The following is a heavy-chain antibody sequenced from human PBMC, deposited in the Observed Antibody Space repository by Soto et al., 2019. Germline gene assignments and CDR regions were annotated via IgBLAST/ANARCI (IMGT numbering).Heavy chain of an antibody. CDR1: GYTFTSYG. J-gene: IGHJ4*02. V-gene: IGHV1-18*01. Sequence: ASVKVSCKASGYTFTSYGISWVRQAPGQGLEWMGWISAYNGNTNYAQKLQGRDTMTTDAATSTAYMELRSLRSDDTAVYCCGRRRGYGRLFDYWGQGTLVTVYS. CDR2: ISAYNGNT. CDR3: GRRRGYGRLFDY. D-gene: IGHD5-18*01.